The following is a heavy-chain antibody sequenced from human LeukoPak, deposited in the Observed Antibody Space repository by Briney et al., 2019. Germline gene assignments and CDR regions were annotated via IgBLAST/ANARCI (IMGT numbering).Heavy chain of an antibody. CDR3: ARDRFRYCSGAYCSHFEF. CDR1: GFIFTDYG. D-gene: IGHD2-15*01. CDR2: IRYDGSDK. Sequence: GGSLRLSCAASGFIFTDYGMHWVRQAPGKGLEWLTFIRYDGSDKYYADSVKGRFTISRDNAKNSLYLQMNSLRADDMAFYYCARDRFRYCSGAYCSHFEFWGQGTLVSVSS. J-gene: IGHJ4*02. V-gene: IGHV3-30*02.